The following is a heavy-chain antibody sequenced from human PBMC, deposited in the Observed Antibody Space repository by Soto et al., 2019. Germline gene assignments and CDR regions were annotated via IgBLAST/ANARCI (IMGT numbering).Heavy chain of an antibody. CDR2: IYWDDDK. V-gene: IGHV2-5*02. D-gene: IGHD6-19*01. Sequence: SGPTLVNPTRTLTLTCTFSGFSLSTIGVGVGWVRQPPGKALEWLARIYWDDDKRYRPSLKSRPTITKDTSKNQVVLIMTNMDPVDTGTYYCAHLGKAVDGINFEYWGQGRLVTVSS. J-gene: IGHJ4*02. CDR1: GFSLSTIGVG. CDR3: AHLGKAVDGINFEY.